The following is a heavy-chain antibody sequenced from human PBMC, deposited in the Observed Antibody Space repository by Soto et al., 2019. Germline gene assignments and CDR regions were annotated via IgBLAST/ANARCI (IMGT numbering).Heavy chain of an antibody. J-gene: IGHJ3*02. V-gene: IGHV4-39*01. CDR2: IYYSGST. D-gene: IGHD3-22*01. Sequence: SETLSLTCTVSGGSISSSSYYWGWIRQPPGKGLEWIGSIYYSGSTYYNPSLKSRVTISVDTSKNQFSPKLSSVTAADTAVYYCARPVLNYYDSSGYGAFDIWGQGTMVTVSS. CDR3: ARPVLNYYDSSGYGAFDI. CDR1: GGSISSSSYY.